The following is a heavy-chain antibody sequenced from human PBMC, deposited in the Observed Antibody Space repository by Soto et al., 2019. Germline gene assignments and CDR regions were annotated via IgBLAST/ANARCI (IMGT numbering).Heavy chain of an antibody. Sequence: SETLSLTCTVSGGSISSGGYYWSWIRQHPGKGLEWIGYIYYSGSTYYNPSLKSRVTISVDTSKNQFSLKLSSVTAADTAVYYCARSIAEKVLPRLWFDPWGQGTLVTVSS. V-gene: IGHV4-31*03. CDR3: ARSIAEKVLPRLWFDP. D-gene: IGHD6-6*01. CDR1: GGSISSGGYY. CDR2: IYYSGST. J-gene: IGHJ5*02.